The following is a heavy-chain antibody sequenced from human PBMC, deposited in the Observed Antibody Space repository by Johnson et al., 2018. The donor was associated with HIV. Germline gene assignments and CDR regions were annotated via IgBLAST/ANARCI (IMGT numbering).Heavy chain of an antibody. D-gene: IGHD6-6*01. CDR3: ARGAIKDSSSWLGAFDI. J-gene: IGHJ3*02. CDR1: GFTVSSNY. V-gene: IGHV3-66*02. Sequence: VQLVQSGGGLVQPGGSLRLSCAASGFTVSSNYMSWVRQAPGKGLEWVSVIYSGGSTYYADSVKGRFTISRDNYKNTLYLQMNSLRAEDTAVYYCARGAIKDSSSWLGAFDIWGQGTMVTVSS. CDR2: IYSGGST.